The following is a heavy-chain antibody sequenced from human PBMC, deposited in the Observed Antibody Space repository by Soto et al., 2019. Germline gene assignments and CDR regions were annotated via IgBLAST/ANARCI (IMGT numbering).Heavy chain of an antibody. J-gene: IGHJ4*02. Sequence: QVQLVESGGDVVQPGRSLRLSCAASGFTFSSYAMHWVRQAPGKGLEWVAVISYDGSNKYYADSVKGRFTISRDNSKNTLYLQINSLRAEDTAVYYCASPVVSWWLPGYYFDYWGQGTLVTVSS. CDR3: ASPVVSWWLPGYYFDY. V-gene: IGHV3-30-3*01. CDR1: GFTFSSYA. CDR2: ISYDGSNK. D-gene: IGHD5-12*01.